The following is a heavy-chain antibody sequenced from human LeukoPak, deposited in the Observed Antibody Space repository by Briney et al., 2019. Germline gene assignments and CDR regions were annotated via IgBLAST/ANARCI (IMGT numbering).Heavy chain of an antibody. CDR3: ATPTGSHGSAIEY. Sequence: GGSLRLSCAVSGFTFSNYEMTWVRQAPGKGLEWVSYISSSGSTIYYADSVKGRFTIPRDNAKNSLYLQMYSLRAEDTAVYYCATPTGSHGSAIEYWGQGTLVTVSS. CDR2: ISSSGSTI. D-gene: IGHD3-10*01. J-gene: IGHJ4*02. V-gene: IGHV3-48*03. CDR1: GFTFSNYE.